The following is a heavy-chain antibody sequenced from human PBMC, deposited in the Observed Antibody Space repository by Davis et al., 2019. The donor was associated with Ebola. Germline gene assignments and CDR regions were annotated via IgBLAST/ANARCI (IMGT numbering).Heavy chain of an antibody. V-gene: IGHV3-7*01. D-gene: IGHD3-10*01. J-gene: IGHJ6*02. CDR3: ARLAWGAGDLDYYYGMDV. Sequence: GESLKISCAASGFTFSSYWMSWVRQAPGKGLEWVANIKQDGSEKYYVDSVKGRFTISRDNAKNSLYLQMNSLRAEDTAVYYCARLAWGAGDLDYYYGMDVWGQGTTVTVSS. CDR1: GFTFSSYW. CDR2: IKQDGSEK.